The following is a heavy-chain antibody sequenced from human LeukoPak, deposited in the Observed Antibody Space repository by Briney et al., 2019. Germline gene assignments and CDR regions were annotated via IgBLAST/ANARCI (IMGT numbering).Heavy chain of an antibody. CDR2: IYPGDSDT. V-gene: IGHV5-51*01. D-gene: IGHD2-2*01. CDR3: ARLTLLRGTTYDY. CDR1: GYIFTSYW. J-gene: IGHJ4*02. Sequence: GASLKISSEGSGYIFTSYWIGWGRQLAGKGLEWMGIIYPGDSDTRYSPSFQGQVTISADKSISTAYLQWSSLKASDTAMYYCARLTLLRGTTYDYWGQGTLVTVSS.